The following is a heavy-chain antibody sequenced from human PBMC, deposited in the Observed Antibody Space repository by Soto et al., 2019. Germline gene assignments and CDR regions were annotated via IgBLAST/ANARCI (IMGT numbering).Heavy chain of an antibody. J-gene: IGHJ6*02. Sequence: PGGSLRLSCAASGFTFSSYCMHWVRQAPGKGLVWVSRINSDGSSTSYADSVKGRFTISRDNAKNTLYLQMNSLRAEDTAVYYCARDHQLTYGMDVWGQGTTVTVSS. V-gene: IGHV3-74*01. CDR3: ARDHQLTYGMDV. CDR1: GFTFSSYC. D-gene: IGHD2-2*01. CDR2: INSDGSST.